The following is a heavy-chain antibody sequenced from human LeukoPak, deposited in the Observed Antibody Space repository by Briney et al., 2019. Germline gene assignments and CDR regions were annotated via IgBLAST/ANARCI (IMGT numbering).Heavy chain of an antibody. D-gene: IGHD6-19*01. J-gene: IGHJ4*02. Sequence: GASVKVSCKASGYTFTSYGINWVRQAPGQGLEWMGWISGHNGHTNYVQKMQGRVTMTTDTSTNTAYMELRNLTSDDTAVYYCAGGPGIAVAVVFDYWGQGSLVTVSS. CDR1: GYTFTSYG. CDR2: ISGHNGHT. V-gene: IGHV1-18*04. CDR3: AGGPGIAVAVVFDY.